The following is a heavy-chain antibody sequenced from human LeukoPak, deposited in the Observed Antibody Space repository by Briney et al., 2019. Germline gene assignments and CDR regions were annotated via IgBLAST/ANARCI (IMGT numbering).Heavy chain of an antibody. CDR2: ISSSGSYI. D-gene: IGHD1-26*01. J-gene: IGHJ4*02. V-gene: IGHV3-21*01. CDR3: ARDPEVGATASFGY. Sequence: PGGSLRLSCAASGFTFSTYSMNWVRQAPGKGLEWVSSISSSGSYIYYADSVKGRFTISRDNAKNSLYLQMNSLRAEDTAVYYCARDPEVGATASFGYWGQGTLVTVSS. CDR1: GFTFSTYS.